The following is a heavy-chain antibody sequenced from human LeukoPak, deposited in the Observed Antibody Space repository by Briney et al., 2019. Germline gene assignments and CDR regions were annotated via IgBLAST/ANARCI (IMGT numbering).Heavy chain of an antibody. V-gene: IGHV3-74*01. Sequence: GGSLRLSCAASGFTFSSYWMHGVRQAPGKGLVWVSRINSDGSSTSYADSVKGRFTISRDNAKNTLYLQMNSLRAEDTAVYYCSRGPPTVTSPDPYYYMDVWGKGTTVTVSS. CDR3: SRGPPTVTSPDPYYYMDV. CDR2: INSDGSST. CDR1: GFTFSSYW. D-gene: IGHD4-17*01. J-gene: IGHJ6*03.